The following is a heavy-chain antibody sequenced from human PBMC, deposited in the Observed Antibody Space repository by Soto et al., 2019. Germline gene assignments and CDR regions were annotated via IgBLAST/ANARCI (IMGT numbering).Heavy chain of an antibody. J-gene: IGHJ5*02. CDR1: GFTFSSYA. D-gene: IGHD3-10*01. CDR3: AKDTQYYGSGSYTFVP. CDR2: ISGSGGST. V-gene: IGHV3-23*01. Sequence: EVQLLESGGGLVQPGGSLRLSCAASGFTFSSYAMSWVRQAPGKGLEWVSAISGSGGSTYYADSVKGRFTISRDNSKNTLYVQMNSLRSEDTAVYYCAKDTQYYGSGSYTFVPWGQGTLVTVSS.